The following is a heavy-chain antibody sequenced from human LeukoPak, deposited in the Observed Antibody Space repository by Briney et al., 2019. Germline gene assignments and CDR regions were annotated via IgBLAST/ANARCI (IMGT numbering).Heavy chain of an antibody. CDR3: ASGSGWIFDQ. CDR1: GFTFSHHW. V-gene: IGHV3-7*02. D-gene: IGHD6-19*01. CDR2: IKQDESEK. J-gene: IGHJ4*02. Sequence: GGSLRLSCAASGFTFSHHWMTWVRQAPGKGLEWVAIIKQDESEKYYVDSVKGRFTISRDTGRNSVFLQMNSLKVEDTAVYYCASGSGWIFDQWGQGTLVTVSS.